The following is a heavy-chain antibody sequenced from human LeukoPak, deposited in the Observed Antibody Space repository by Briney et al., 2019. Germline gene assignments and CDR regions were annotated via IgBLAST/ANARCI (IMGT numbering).Heavy chain of an antibody. CDR2: IRSKAYGRTT. CDR3: TREFDFWSGYYTGPLGY. D-gene: IGHD3-3*01. J-gene: IGHJ4*02. CDR1: GLTFGVYA. V-gene: IGHV3-49*04. Sequence: GGPWRLSGTAPGLTFGVYAMSWVRQAPGKGREWVGSIRSKAYGRTTEYAASVKGRFTISRDDSKSIAYLQMNSLKTGDTAVYYCTREFDFWSGYYTGPLGYWGQGTLVTVSS.